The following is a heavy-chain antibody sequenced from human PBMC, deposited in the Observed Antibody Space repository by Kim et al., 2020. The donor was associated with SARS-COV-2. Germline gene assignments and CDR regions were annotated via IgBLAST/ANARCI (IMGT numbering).Heavy chain of an antibody. CDR2: INAGNGNT. V-gene: IGHV1-3*01. CDR3: ARVYRSKGQMVLMDY. J-gene: IGHJ4*02. Sequence: ASVKVSCKASGYTFTSYAIHWVRQAPGQRLEWMGWINAGNGNTKNSQKFQGRVTITRDTSASTAYMELSSLRSEDTAVYYCARVYRSKGQMVLMDYWGQGTLVTVSS. D-gene: IGHD6-13*01. CDR1: GYTFTSYA.